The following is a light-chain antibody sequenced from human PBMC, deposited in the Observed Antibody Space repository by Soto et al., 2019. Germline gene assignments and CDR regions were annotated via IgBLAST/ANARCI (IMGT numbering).Light chain of an antibody. J-gene: IGKJ4*01. CDR3: QQYENWPPVT. CDR2: NPY. Sequence: EIVLTQSPGALSLSPGERVALSCRASQSVSSSYLAWYQQKPGQPPRLLIYNPYTRATGVAARFSGSGSGTDFTLTITSLQVEDFAVYFCQQYENWPPVTFGGGTKVDIK. V-gene: IGKV3-20*01. CDR1: QSVSSSY.